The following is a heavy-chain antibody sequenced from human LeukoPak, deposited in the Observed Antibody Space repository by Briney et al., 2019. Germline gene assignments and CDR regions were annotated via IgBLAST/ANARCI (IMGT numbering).Heavy chain of an antibody. D-gene: IGHD3-22*01. J-gene: IGHJ5*02. V-gene: IGHV3-23*01. CDR3: AKGSSGYFVDL. Sequence: GGSLRLSCAASGFIFNNYGLIWVRQAPGKGLEWVSAISNDGGGTNYADFVKGRFTISRDNSKNTLFLQMNSLRAEDTALCYCAKGSSGYFVDLWGQGTLVTVSS. CDR1: GFIFNNYG. CDR2: ISNDGGGT.